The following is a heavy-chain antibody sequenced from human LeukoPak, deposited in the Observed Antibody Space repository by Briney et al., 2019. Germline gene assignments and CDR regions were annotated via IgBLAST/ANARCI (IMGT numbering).Heavy chain of an antibody. CDR3: ARARTYYYDSSGENEIDY. CDR2: ISAYNGNT. CDR1: GGTFSSYA. J-gene: IGHJ4*02. D-gene: IGHD3-22*01. Sequence: ASVKVSCKASGGTFSSYAISWVRQAPGQGLEWMGWISAYNGNTNYAQKLQGRVTMTTDTSTSTAYMELRSLRSDDTAVYYCARARTYYYDSSGENEIDYWGQGTLVTVSS. V-gene: IGHV1-18*01.